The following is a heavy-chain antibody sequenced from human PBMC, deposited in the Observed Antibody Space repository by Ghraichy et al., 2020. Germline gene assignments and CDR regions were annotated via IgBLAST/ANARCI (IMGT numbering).Heavy chain of an antibody. CDR3: ARDQGAARSDYYYYGMDV. CDR1: GFTFSSYS. CDR2: ISSSSSYI. J-gene: IGHJ6*02. D-gene: IGHD6-6*01. V-gene: IGHV3-21*01. Sequence: GGSLRLSCAASGFTFSSYSMNWVRQAPGKGLEWVSSISSSSSYIYYADSVKGRFTISRDNAKNSLYLQMNSLRAEDTAAYYCARDQGAARSDYYYYGMDVWGQGTTVTVSS.